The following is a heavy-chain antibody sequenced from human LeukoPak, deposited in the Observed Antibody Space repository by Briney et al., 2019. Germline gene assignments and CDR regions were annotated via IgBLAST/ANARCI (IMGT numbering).Heavy chain of an antibody. V-gene: IGHV1-2*06. Sequence: ASVKVSCKASGNTFTDYYMHWVRQAPGQGLEWMGRINPNSGGTSSARKFQGRVTVTRDTSISTVYMELSRLTSDDTAVYYCARSPSGWYGDYWGQGTLVTVSS. J-gene: IGHJ4*02. CDR1: GNTFTDYY. CDR3: ARSPSGWYGDY. CDR2: INPNSGGT. D-gene: IGHD6-19*01.